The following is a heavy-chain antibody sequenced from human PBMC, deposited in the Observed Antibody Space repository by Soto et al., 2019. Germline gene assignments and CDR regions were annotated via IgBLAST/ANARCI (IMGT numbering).Heavy chain of an antibody. D-gene: IGHD3-16*01. CDR2: INSDGSST. CDR3: PRGGRIVSMDV. Sequence: GWSLRLSCAASGFTFSSYWMHWVRQAPGKGLVWVSRINSDGSSTSYADSVKGRFTISRDNAKNTLYLQMNSLRAEDTAVYYCPRGGRIVSMDVWGQGTTVTVSS. CDR1: GFTFSSYW. J-gene: IGHJ6*02. V-gene: IGHV3-74*01.